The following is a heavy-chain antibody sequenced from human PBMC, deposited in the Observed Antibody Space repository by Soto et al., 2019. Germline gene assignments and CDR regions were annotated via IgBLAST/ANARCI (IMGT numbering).Heavy chain of an antibody. CDR3: AREGIAAAGSFDD. Sequence: SETLSLTCTVSGGSISSSSYYWGWIRQPPGKGLEWIGSIYYSGSTYYNPSLKSRVTISVDTSKNQFSLKLSSVTAADTAVYYCAREGIAAAGSFDDWGQGTLVTVSS. CDR2: IYYSGST. J-gene: IGHJ4*02. CDR1: GGSISSSSYY. D-gene: IGHD6-13*01. V-gene: IGHV4-39*01.